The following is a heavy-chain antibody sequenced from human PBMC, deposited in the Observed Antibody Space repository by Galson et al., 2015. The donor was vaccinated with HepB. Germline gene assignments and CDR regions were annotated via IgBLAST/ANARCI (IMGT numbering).Heavy chain of an antibody. Sequence: SVKVSCKASGYTFTNYGISWVRQAPGQGLEWMGWISAYNGNTNYAQKLQGRVTMTTDTSTSTAYMELRSLRSDDTAVYYCARDPGASYYDSSGYYQDYWGQGTLVTVSS. J-gene: IGHJ4*02. CDR2: ISAYNGNT. CDR3: ARDPGASYYDSSGYYQDY. D-gene: IGHD3-22*01. V-gene: IGHV1-18*01. CDR1: GYTFTNYG.